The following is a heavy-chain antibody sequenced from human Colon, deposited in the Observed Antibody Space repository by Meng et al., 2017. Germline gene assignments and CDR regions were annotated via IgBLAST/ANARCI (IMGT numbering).Heavy chain of an antibody. Sequence: QPQLQESGPGLVKPSAALSLTCSVSGGSISTSGYYWGWIRQPPGKGLEWIGSIGNSGITYYTPSLKSRVTISVDTSKNQFSLRLTSVTAADTAMYYCARYGSASHQGWFDPWGQGTLVTVSS. CDR2: IGNSGIT. V-gene: IGHV4-39*07. J-gene: IGHJ5*02. CDR1: GGSISTSGYY. CDR3: ARYGSASHQGWFDP. D-gene: IGHD3-10*01.